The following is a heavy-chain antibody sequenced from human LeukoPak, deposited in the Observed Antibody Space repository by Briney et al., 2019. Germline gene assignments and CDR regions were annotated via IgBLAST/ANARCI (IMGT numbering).Heavy chain of an antibody. V-gene: IGHV3-7*01. CDR3: ARGKFYSGYQSLDY. J-gene: IGHJ4*02. D-gene: IGHD5-12*01. Sequence: GGSLRLSCAASGFTFSSYWMNWARQAPGKGLEWVASINHNGNVNYYVDSVKGRFTISRDDAKNSLYLQMNSLRAEDTALYYCARGKFYSGYQSLDYWGQGTLVTVSS. CDR1: GFTFSSYW. CDR2: INHNGNVN.